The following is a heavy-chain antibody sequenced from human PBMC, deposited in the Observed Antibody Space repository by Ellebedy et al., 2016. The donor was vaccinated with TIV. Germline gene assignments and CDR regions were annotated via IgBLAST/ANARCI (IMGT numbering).Heavy chain of an antibody. Sequence: GESLKISCAASGFTFSAYWMHWVRQAPGKGLEWVANIKQDGSEKYYVDSVKGRFAISRDNAKNSLYLQMNSLRAEDTAVYYCARALGGGHCYWGQGTLVTVSS. V-gene: IGHV3-7*01. CDR1: GFTFSAYW. J-gene: IGHJ4*02. CDR3: ARALGGGHCY. D-gene: IGHD2-21*02. CDR2: IKQDGSEK.